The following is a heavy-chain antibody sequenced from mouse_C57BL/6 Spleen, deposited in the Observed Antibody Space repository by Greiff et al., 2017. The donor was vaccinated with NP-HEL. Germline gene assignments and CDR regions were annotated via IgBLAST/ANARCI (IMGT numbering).Heavy chain of an antibody. V-gene: IGHV1-53*01. CDR2: FNPSNGGT. J-gene: IGHJ1*03. CDR3: ARPLLYWYFDV. CDR1: GYTFTSYW. Sequence: QVQLQQSGTELVKPGASVKLSCKASGYTFTSYWMHWVKQRPGQGLEWIGNFNPSNGGTNYNEKFKSKATLTVDKSSSTAYMQLSSLTSEDSAVYYCARPLLYWYFDVWGTGTTVTVSS. D-gene: IGHD1-2*01.